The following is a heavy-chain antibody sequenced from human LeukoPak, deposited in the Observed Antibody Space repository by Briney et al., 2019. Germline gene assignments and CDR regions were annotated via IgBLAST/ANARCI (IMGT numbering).Heavy chain of an antibody. Sequence: GSLRLSCAASGFTFSSYAMHWVRQAPGKGLEWVAVISYDGSNKYYADSVKGRFTISRDNSKNTLYLQMNSLRAEDTAVYYCARDRAVIEAAAAGVLANWGQGTLVTVSS. D-gene: IGHD6-13*01. CDR1: GFTFSSYA. CDR2: ISYDGSNK. CDR3: ARDRAVIEAAAAGVLAN. V-gene: IGHV3-30*04. J-gene: IGHJ4*02.